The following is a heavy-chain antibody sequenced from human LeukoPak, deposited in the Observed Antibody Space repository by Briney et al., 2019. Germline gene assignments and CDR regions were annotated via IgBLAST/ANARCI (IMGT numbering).Heavy chain of an antibody. D-gene: IGHD3-10*01. Sequence: GGSLRLSCAASGFTFDDYAMHWVRRAPGKGLEWVSGISWNSGSIGYADSVKGRLTISRDNAKNSLYLQMNSLRAEDTALYYCAKARGYYFDYWGQGTLVTVSS. CDR1: GFTFDDYA. V-gene: IGHV3-9*01. CDR2: ISWNSGSI. J-gene: IGHJ4*02. CDR3: AKARGYYFDY.